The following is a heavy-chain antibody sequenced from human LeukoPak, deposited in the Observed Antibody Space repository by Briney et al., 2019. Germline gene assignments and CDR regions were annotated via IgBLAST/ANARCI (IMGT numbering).Heavy chain of an antibody. Sequence: GGSLRLSCAASGFTFSDYYMSWIRQTPGKGLEWISYISGGSSTIYYADSVKGRFTISRDNAKNSLYLQMNSLRADDTAVYYCARHRDYGEYWGQGTLVTVSS. CDR1: GFTFSDYY. CDR3: ARHRDYGEY. CDR2: ISGGSSTI. J-gene: IGHJ4*02. V-gene: IGHV3-11*01. D-gene: IGHD3-16*02.